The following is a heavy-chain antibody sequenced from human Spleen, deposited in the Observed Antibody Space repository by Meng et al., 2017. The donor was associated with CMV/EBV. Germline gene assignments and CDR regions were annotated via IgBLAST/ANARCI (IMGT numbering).Heavy chain of an antibody. J-gene: IGHJ4*02. D-gene: IGHD6-6*01. V-gene: IGHV1-18*01. Sequence: SGYTFKTVGITGVRRAPGQGLEWVGWINPYNGVTSYGQRFQGRVTVTTDTSTGTASMELRSLTSDDTAMYYCARGRVSYSSSSALQYWGQGTLVTVSS. CDR2: INPYNGVT. CDR3: ARGRVSYSSSSALQY. CDR1: GYTFKTVG.